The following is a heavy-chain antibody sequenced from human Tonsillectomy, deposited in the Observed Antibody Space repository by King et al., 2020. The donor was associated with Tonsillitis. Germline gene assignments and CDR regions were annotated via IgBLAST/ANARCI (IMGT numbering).Heavy chain of an antibody. J-gene: IGHJ4*02. CDR1: GVTFSAYT. CDR3: AKASSGGSAYDY. Sequence: VQLVESGGGLVQPGGSLRLSCAASGVTFSAYTLGWVRQAPGKGLEWVSDINNIGDRTYYADSAKGRFTISRDNTKNTLFLQMNSLRAEDTAVYYCAKASSGGSAYDYWGQGTLVTVSS. CDR2: INNIGDRT. D-gene: IGHD2-15*01. V-gene: IGHV3-23*04.